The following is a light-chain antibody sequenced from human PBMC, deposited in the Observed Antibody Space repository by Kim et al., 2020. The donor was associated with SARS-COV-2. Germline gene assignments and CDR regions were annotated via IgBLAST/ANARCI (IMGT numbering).Light chain of an antibody. CDR2: GKN. CDR1: SLRTYY. J-gene: IGLJ3*02. V-gene: IGLV3-19*01. Sequence: SSELTQDPAVSVALGQTVRITCQGDSLRTYYASWXQQKPGQAPVVVFYGKNNRPSGIPDRFSGSTSGNTASLTITGAQAEDEGDYYCNSRDNTGNPWVFG. CDR3: NSRDNTGNPWV.